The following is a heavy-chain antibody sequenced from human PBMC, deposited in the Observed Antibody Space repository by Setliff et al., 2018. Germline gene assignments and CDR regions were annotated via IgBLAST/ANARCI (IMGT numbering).Heavy chain of an antibody. J-gene: IGHJ6*02. V-gene: IGHV4-39*07. CDR3: ARLSWDGLRYYGLDV. CDR1: GGSISSSSHY. D-gene: IGHD3-10*01. CDR2: IYYTGST. Sequence: SETLSLTCTVSGGSISSSSHYWGWIRQPPGKGLEWMGSIYYTGSTYYNPSLKSRVTLSVDTSKRQFSFKLGSATAADTAVYYCARLSWDGLRYYGLDVWGQGATVTVS.